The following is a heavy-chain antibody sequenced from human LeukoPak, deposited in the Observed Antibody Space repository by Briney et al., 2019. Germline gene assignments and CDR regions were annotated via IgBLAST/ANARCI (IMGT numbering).Heavy chain of an antibody. CDR2: IYYSGST. V-gene: IGHV4-39*02. Sequence: SETLSLTCTVSGGSISTSNNYWGWIRQPPGKGLEWIGSIYYSGSTYYNPSLKSRVTISVDTSKKHFSLKLTSVTSADTAVYYCARRTSGGGLFDYWGQGTLVTVSS. J-gene: IGHJ4*02. D-gene: IGHD3-10*01. CDR1: GGSISTSNNY. CDR3: ARRTSGGGLFDY.